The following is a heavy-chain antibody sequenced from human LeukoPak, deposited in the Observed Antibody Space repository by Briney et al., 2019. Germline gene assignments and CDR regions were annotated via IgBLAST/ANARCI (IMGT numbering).Heavy chain of an antibody. CDR1: GFTFSSYD. J-gene: IGHJ6*03. Sequence: GGSLRLSCAASGFTFSSYDMSWVRQAPGRGLEWVSSIRRSGENTYYGDAVKGRFTISRDNSKNTVYLQMNSLRAEDTAVYYCASTGYSSSWDNYYYYMDVWGKGTTVTVSS. CDR2: IRRSGENT. CDR3: ASTGYSSSWDNYYYYMDV. V-gene: IGHV3-23*01. D-gene: IGHD6-13*01.